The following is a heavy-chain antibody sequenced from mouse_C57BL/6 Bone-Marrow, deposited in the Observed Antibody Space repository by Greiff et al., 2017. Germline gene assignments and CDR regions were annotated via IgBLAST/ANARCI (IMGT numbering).Heavy chain of an antibody. D-gene: IGHD2-3*01. V-gene: IGHV1-76*01. CDR3: ARLGWLPLDY. CDR1: GYTFTDYY. CDR2: FYPGSGNT. Sequence: QVQLQQSGAELVRPGASVKLSCKASGYTFTDYYINWVKQRPGQGLEWIARFYPGSGNTYYNEKFKGKATLTAEKSTSTSSMQLSSLTSEYSAVYFCARLGWLPLDYWGQGTTLTVSS. J-gene: IGHJ2*01.